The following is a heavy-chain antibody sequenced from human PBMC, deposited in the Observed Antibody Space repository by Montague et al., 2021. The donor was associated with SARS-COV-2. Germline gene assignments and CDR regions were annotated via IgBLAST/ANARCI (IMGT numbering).Heavy chain of an antibody. V-gene: IGHV4-39*01. CDR2: IYYSGST. J-gene: IGHJ4*02. CDR1: GGSISSSSYY. CDR3: ARQRKATVGTDRLFDY. Sequence: SETLSLTCTVSGGSISSSSYYWGWIRQPPGKGLEWIGSIYYSGSTYYNPSLKSRVTISVDKSKNQFSLTLSSVTAADTAVYYCARQRKATVGTDRLFDYWGQGTLVTVSS. D-gene: IGHD4-23*01.